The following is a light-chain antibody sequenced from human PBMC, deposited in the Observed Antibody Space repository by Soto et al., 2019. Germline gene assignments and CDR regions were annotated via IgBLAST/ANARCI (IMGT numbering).Light chain of an antibody. CDR3: SSYAGSSHWV. V-gene: IGLV2-8*01. J-gene: IGLJ3*02. CDR1: SSDVGGYDY. CDR2: EVS. Sequence: QSVLTQPPSASGSPGQSVTISCTGTSSDVGGYDYVSWYQQEPGKAPKVMIYEVSQRPSGVPDRYSGSKSGNTACLTVSGRQADDEAVYYCSSYAGSSHWVFGGGTKLTVL.